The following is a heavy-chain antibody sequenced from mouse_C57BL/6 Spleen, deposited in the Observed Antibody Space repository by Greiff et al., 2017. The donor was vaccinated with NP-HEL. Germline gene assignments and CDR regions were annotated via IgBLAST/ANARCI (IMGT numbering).Heavy chain of an antibody. CDR3: ARNYGSTYYAMDY. V-gene: IGHV5-17*01. CDR1: GFTFSDYG. CDR2: ISSGSSTI. J-gene: IGHJ4*01. D-gene: IGHD1-1*01. Sequence: EVQRVESGGGLVKPGGSLKLSCAASGFTFSDYGMHWVRQAPEKGLEWVAYISSGSSTIYYADTVKGRFTISRDNAKHTLFLQMTSLRSEDTAMYYWARNYGSTYYAMDYWGQGTSVTVSS.